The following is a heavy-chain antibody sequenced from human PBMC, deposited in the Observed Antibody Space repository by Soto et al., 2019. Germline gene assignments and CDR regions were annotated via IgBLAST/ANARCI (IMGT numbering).Heavy chain of an antibody. D-gene: IGHD3-22*01. Sequence: SETLSLTCTVSGGSISSGGYYWSWIRQHPGKGLEWIGYIYYSGSTYYNPSLKGRVTISEDTSKNQFSLKLSSVTAADTAVYYCARQVDYYYDSSGYPSPFDYWGQGTLVTVSS. CDR3: ARQVDYYYDSSGYPSPFDY. J-gene: IGHJ4*02. CDR2: IYYSGST. V-gene: IGHV4-31*03. CDR1: GGSISSGGYY.